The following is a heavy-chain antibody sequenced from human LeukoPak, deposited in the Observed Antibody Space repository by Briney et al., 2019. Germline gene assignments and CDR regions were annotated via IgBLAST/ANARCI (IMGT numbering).Heavy chain of an antibody. CDR3: AKDLYSSSWDNYFDY. D-gene: IGHD6-13*01. CDR2: IRYDGSNK. J-gene: IGHJ4*02. CDR1: GFTFSSYG. Sequence: GGSLRLSCAASGFTFSSYGMHWVRQAPGKGLEWVAFIRYDGSNKYYADSVKGRFTISRDNSKNTLYLQMNSLRAEDTAVYYCAKDLYSSSWDNYFDYWGQGTLATVSS. V-gene: IGHV3-30*02.